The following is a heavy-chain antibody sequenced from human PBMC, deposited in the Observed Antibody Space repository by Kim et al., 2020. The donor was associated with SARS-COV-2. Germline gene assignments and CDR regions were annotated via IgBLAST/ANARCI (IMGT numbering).Heavy chain of an antibody. V-gene: IGHV3-9*01. Sequence: GGSPRLSCVASGFTFGAYAMHWVRKAPGKGLEWVAGIWKSDNIYYADSVKGRFTISRDNAKNSLFLEMTGLRPEDTALYYCTRDLSGLDCTSTTCYAYGMDVWGQGTTVVVSS. D-gene: IGHD2-2*01. J-gene: IGHJ6*02. CDR1: GFTFGAYA. CDR3: TRDLSGLDCTSTTCYAYGMDV. CDR2: IWKSDNI.